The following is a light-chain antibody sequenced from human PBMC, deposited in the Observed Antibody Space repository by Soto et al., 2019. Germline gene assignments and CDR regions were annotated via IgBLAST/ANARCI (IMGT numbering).Light chain of an antibody. CDR2: GTS. V-gene: IGKV3-20*01. CDR3: QQYGSSPRT. Sequence: EIVLTQSPGALSLSPGERATLSCRASQSVSSSYSAWYQQKPGQAPRLLILGTSIRATGIPDRFSGSGSGTDFTLSISRLEPEDFAVYYCQQYGSSPRTFGQGTKVDIK. J-gene: IGKJ1*01. CDR1: QSVSSSY.